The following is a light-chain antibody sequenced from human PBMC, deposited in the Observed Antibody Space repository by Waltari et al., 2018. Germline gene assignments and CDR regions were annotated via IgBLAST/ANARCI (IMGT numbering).Light chain of an antibody. V-gene: IGLV2-11*01. CDR1: GSDVGDFNY. CDR2: NVT. CDR3: CSYAGSWV. Sequence: QSALTQPRSVSGSPGQSVTISCTGIGSDVGDFNYVSWYQQHPGKAPKLVIYNVTQRPSGVPDRFSGSRSGNSASLTVSGLQGEDEDDYYCCSYAGSWVFGGGTMLTVL. J-gene: IGLJ3*02.